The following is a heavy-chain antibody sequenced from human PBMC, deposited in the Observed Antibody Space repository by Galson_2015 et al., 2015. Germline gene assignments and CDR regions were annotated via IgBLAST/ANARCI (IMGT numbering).Heavy chain of an antibody. D-gene: IGHD5-12*01. J-gene: IGHJ4*02. CDR1: GFTFSSYG. CDR2: ISYDGNNN. CDR3: AKDGVSLPRYSGYDGLRFYYLDC. Sequence: SLRLSCAASGFTFSSYGMHWVRQAPGKGLEWVAVISYDGNNNYYADSVKGRFTISRDNAKNMLYLEMNNLRAEDTAVYYCAKDGVSLPRYSGYDGLRFYYLDCWGQGALVTVSS. V-gene: IGHV3-30*18.